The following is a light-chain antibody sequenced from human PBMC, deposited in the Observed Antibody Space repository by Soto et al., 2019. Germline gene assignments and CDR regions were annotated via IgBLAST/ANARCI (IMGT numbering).Light chain of an antibody. V-gene: IGLV2-23*01. CDR2: EGS. Sequence: QSVLTQPASVSGSPGQSITISCTGTSSDVGSYNLVSWYQHHPGKAPKLMIYEGSERPSGVSNRFSGSRSGSTASLTISGLQAEDEADYYCCSYAGSSTLYVFGTGTKVTVL. CDR1: SSDVGSYNL. CDR3: CSYAGSSTLYV. J-gene: IGLJ1*01.